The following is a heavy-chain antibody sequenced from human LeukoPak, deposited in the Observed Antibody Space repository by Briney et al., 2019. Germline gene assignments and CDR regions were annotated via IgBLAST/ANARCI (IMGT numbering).Heavy chain of an antibody. D-gene: IGHD2-8*01. CDR2: ISSSSSYI. Sequence: GGSLRLSCAASGFTFSSYSMNWVRQAPGKGLEWVSSISSSSSYIYYADSVKGRFTISRDNAKNSLYLQMNSLRAEDTAVYYCARDSFQYCTNGVCYPDYWGQGTLVTVSS. J-gene: IGHJ4*02. CDR1: GFTFSSYS. CDR3: ARDSFQYCTNGVCYPDY. V-gene: IGHV3-21*01.